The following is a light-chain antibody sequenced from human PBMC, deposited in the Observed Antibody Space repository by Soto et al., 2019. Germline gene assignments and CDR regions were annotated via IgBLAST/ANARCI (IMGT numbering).Light chain of an antibody. V-gene: IGLV1-44*01. J-gene: IGLJ2*01. CDR2: SNN. Sequence: QPVLTQPPSASGTPGQRVTISCSGSSSNIGSNTVNWYQQLPGTAPKLLIYSNNQRPSGVPDRFSGSKSGTSASLAIIGLQSEEEADYYCAAWDDSLNGHVVFGGGTKLTVL. CDR1: SSNIGSNT. CDR3: AAWDDSLNGHVV.